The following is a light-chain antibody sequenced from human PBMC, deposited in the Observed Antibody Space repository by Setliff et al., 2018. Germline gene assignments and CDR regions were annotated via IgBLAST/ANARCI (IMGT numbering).Light chain of an antibody. CDR2: AAS. Sequence: DIQLTQSPSFLSASVGDRVTITCRASQGISSYLAWYQKKPGKAPNLPIYAASTLQSGVPSRFSGSGSGTEFTLTINSLQPEDFATYYCQQLSSYTFGGGTKVDIK. J-gene: IGKJ4*01. V-gene: IGKV1-9*01. CDR1: QGISSY. CDR3: QQLSSYT.